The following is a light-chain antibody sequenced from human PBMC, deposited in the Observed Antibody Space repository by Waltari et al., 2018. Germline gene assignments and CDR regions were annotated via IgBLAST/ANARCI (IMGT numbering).Light chain of an antibody. J-gene: IGLJ2*01. CDR1: SSNIAAGYD. CDR3: QSYDSSLSGVI. CDR2: ANN. Sequence: QSVLTQPPSVSGAPGQRITISCTGTSSNIAAGYDVHWYLQLPGTAPKLRVLANNKRPSGVPDRFSASKSDTSASRAITGLQAEDEADYYCQSYDSSLSGVIFGGGTKLTVL. V-gene: IGLV1-40*01.